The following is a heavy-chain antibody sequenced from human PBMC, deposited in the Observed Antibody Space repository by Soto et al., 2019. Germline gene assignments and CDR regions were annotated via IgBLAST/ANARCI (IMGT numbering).Heavy chain of an antibody. D-gene: IGHD2-2*01. V-gene: IGHV4-38-2*01. CDR3: RSSTSCYDESCVDV. CDR1: GYSISSGNY. Sequence: SETLSLTCAVSGYSISSGNYWAWIRQPPGRGLEWIGSLYHIGSTHYNTSLKSRVTISVDTSKDHFSLELSSVTAADTAIYYCRSSTSCYDESCVDVWGQGTMVTVSS. CDR2: LYHIGST. J-gene: IGHJ6*02.